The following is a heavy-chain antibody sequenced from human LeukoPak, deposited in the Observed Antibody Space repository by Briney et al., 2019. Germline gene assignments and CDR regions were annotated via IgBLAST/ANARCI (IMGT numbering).Heavy chain of an antibody. CDR3: ARQRLGMGQNRVDY. J-gene: IGHJ4*02. V-gene: IGHV4-39*01. Sequence: SETLSLTCTVSGGSISSSSYYWGWIRQPPGKGLEWIGSIYYSGSTYYNPSLKSRVTISVDTSKNQFSLKLSSVTAADTAVYYCARQRLGMGQNRVDYWGQGTLVTVSS. CDR1: GGSISSSSYY. CDR2: IYYSGST. D-gene: IGHD7-27*01.